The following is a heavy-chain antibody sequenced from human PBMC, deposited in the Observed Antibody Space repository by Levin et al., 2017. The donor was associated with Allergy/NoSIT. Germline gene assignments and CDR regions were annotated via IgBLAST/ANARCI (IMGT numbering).Heavy chain of an antibody. CDR3: AIDLFATDSC. D-gene: IGHD1-1*01. Sequence: HSGGSLRLSCAASGFTFSSYAMSWVRQAPGKGLEWVSGISDSGGNTYYADSVKGRFTMSRDNSKNTLYLQMNNLRAEDTAVYYCAIDLFATDSCWGQGTLVTVSS. CDR2: ISDSGGNT. CDR1: GFTFSSYA. J-gene: IGHJ4*02. V-gene: IGHV3-23*01.